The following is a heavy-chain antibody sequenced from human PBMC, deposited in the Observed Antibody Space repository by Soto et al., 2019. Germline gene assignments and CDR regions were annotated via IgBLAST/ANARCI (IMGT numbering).Heavy chain of an antibody. CDR3: ARFDGCEGVRYHQNRIDF. CDR1: GGTFSSYA. J-gene: IGHJ6*02. V-gene: IGHV1-69*13. CDR2: IIPIFGTA. Sequence: VKVSYKASGGTFSSYAISWVRQAPGQGLEWMGGIIPIFGTANYAQKFQGRVTITADESTSTAYMELSSPRSEDTAVYYCARFDGCEGVRYHQNRIDFPAQRTTDLVSS. D-gene: IGHD6-19*01.